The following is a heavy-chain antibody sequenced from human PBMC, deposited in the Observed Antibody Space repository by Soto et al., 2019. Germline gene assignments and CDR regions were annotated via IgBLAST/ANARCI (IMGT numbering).Heavy chain of an antibody. CDR3: ASGGLHGYTNGGLSYFHS. Sequence: EVHLLESGGGLVQPGGSLRLSCAASELSSSNHAMTWVRQAPGKGLEWVSGISGTDGGAYYADSVKGGFTISRDNSRSTLYLQMNSLRVEDTAVYYCASGGLHGYTNGGLSYFHSWGQGTLVTVSS. D-gene: IGHD5-18*01. V-gene: IGHV3-23*01. J-gene: IGHJ4*02. CDR1: ELSSSNHA. CDR2: ISGTDGGA.